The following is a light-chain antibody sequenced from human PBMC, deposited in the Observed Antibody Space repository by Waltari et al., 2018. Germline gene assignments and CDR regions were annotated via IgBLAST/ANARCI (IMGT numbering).Light chain of an antibody. CDR1: ATDIGGYDY. CDR3: TSYTSKNTFI. Sequence: QSALTQPASVFGSLGQSVTISCTGTATDIGGYDYVSRYQQHSGKAPKLLIFAFSNRPSEISARFSASKSGNTASLSISGLQTEDEADYHCTSYTSKNTFIFGGGTRLTVL. V-gene: IGLV2-14*03. CDR2: AFS. J-gene: IGLJ2*01.